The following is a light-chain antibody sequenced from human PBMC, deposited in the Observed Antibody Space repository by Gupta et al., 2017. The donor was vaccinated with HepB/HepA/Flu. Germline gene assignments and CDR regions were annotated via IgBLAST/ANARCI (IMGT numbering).Light chain of an antibody. V-gene: IGKV1-17*02. Sequence: DIQMTQSPSSLSASVGDRVGITCRASQGIRDDLSWYQQKPGRAPKRLNYTASSLQNGVASRFSGSGSGTEFTLTISHLQPEDSATYYCLQHNCYPLTFGQGTRLEI. CDR1: QGIRDD. CDR3: LQHNCYPLT. CDR2: TAS. J-gene: IGKJ5*01.